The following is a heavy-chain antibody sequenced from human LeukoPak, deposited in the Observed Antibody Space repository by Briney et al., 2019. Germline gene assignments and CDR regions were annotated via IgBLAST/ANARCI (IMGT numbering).Heavy chain of an antibody. CDR1: GYSFISYW. D-gene: IGHD6-19*01. J-gene: IGHJ5*02. CDR3: ARQSAVAGIWFDP. CDR2: IYPGDSDT. V-gene: IGHV5-51*01. Sequence: GESLKISCKGSGYSFISYWIGWVRQMPGKGREWMGIIYPGDSDTRYSPSFQGQVTISADKSISTAYLQWSSLKASDTAMYYCARQSAVAGIWFDPWGQGTLVTVSS.